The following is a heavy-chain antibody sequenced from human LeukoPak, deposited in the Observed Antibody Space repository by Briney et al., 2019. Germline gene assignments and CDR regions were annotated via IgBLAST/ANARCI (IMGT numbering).Heavy chain of an antibody. J-gene: IGHJ4*02. Sequence: GGSLRLSCAASGFTFSSYAMSWVRQAPGKGLEWVAFIRYDGSNKYYADSVKGRFTISRDNSKNTLYLQVNSLRAEDTAVYYCAKDRVEAAAGSIDYWGQGTLVTVSS. D-gene: IGHD6-13*01. CDR3: AKDRVEAAAGSIDY. CDR2: IRYDGSNK. CDR1: GFTFSSYA. V-gene: IGHV3-30*02.